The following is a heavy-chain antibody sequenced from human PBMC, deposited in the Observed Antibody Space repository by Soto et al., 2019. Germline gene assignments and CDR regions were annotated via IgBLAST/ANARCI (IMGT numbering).Heavy chain of an antibody. CDR3: ARRWGFTFDY. Sequence: SETLSLTCTVSGGSISSYYWSWVRQPPGKGLEWIGYIYYSGSTNYNPSLKSRVTISVDTSKNQFSLKLSSVTAADTAVYYCARRWGFTFDYWGQGTLVTVSS. V-gene: IGHV4-59*08. CDR2: IYYSGST. J-gene: IGHJ4*02. CDR1: GGSISSYY. D-gene: IGHD1-26*01.